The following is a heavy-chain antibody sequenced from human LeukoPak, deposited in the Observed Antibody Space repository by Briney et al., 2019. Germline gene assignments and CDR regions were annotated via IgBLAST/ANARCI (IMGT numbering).Heavy chain of an antibody. J-gene: IGHJ4*02. D-gene: IGHD6-19*01. CDR2: INPNSGGT. Sequence: ASVKVSCKASGYTFTGYYMHWVRQPPGQGLEWMGWINPNSGGTNYAQKFQGRVTMTRDTSISTAYMELSRLRSDDTAVYYCASNPPGEEQWLFDYWGQGTLVTVSS. CDR3: ASNPPGEEQWLFDY. V-gene: IGHV1-2*02. CDR1: GYTFTGYY.